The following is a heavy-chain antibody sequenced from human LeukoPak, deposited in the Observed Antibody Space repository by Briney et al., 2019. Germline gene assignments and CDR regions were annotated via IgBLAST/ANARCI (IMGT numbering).Heavy chain of an antibody. J-gene: IGHJ5*02. Sequence: SETLSLTCAVYGGSFSGYYWSWIRQPPGKGLEWIGEINHGGSTNYNPSLKSRVTISVDTSKNQFSLKLSSVTAADTAVYYCARGAPITIFGVVIGRDWFDPWGQGTLVTVSS. D-gene: IGHD3-3*01. CDR3: ARGAPITIFGVVIGRDWFDP. CDR2: INHGGST. V-gene: IGHV4-34*01. CDR1: GGSFSGYY.